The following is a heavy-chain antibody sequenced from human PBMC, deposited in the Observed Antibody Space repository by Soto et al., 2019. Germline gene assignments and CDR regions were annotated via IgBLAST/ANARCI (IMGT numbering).Heavy chain of an antibody. CDR2: INHSGST. D-gene: IGHD3-10*01. CDR1: GGSFSGYY. J-gene: IGHJ4*02. Sequence: PSETLSLTCAVYGGSFSGYYWSWIRQPPGKGLEWIGEINHSGSTNYNPSLKSRVTISVDTSKNQFSLKLSSVTAADTAVYYCATTRLWFGEFSFDYWGQGTLVTVSS. V-gene: IGHV4-34*01. CDR3: ATTRLWFGEFSFDY.